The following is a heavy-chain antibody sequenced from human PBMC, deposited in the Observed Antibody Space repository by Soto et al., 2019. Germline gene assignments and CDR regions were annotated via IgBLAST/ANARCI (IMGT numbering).Heavy chain of an antibody. D-gene: IGHD5-12*01. CDR1: GFTFSSYD. CDR2: IGTAGDT. CDR3: ARDQVVATIRERNNYYYGMDV. V-gene: IGHV3-13*01. J-gene: IGHJ6*02. Sequence: GGSLRLSCAASGFTFSSYDMHWVRQATGRGLEWVSAIGTAGDTYYPGSVKGRFTISRENAKNSLYLQMNSLRAGDTAVYYCARDQVVATIRERNNYYYGMDVWGQGTTVTVSS.